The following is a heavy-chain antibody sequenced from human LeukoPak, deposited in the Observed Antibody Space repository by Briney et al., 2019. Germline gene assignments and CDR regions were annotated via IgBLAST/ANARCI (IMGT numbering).Heavy chain of an antibody. CDR1: GFTFSSYS. J-gene: IGHJ3*01. CDR2: ISGSGYTI. Sequence: GGSLRLSCAASGFTFSSYSMNWVRQAPGKGLEWVSSISGSGYTIYDADSVKGRFTVSRDNAKNSLFLQMNSLRAEDTAVYYCARDNTMAPDHDAYDLWGQGTMVTVSS. CDR3: ARDNTMAPDHDAYDL. D-gene: IGHD5-24*01. V-gene: IGHV3-21*01.